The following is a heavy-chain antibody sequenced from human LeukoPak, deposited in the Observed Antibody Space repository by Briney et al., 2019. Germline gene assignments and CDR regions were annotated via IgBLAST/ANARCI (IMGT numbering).Heavy chain of an antibody. CDR1: GLTITTYA. V-gene: IGHV3-23*01. D-gene: IGHD1-26*01. J-gene: IGHJ4*02. Sequence: GGSLRLSCAASGLTITTYAVNWVRQAPGKGLEWVSGIGGGGTEYYADSVKGRFIISSNNSQNLVHLQMNSLTVEDTAVYYCARAQGALDYWGQGTLVTVSS. CDR2: IGGGGTE. CDR3: ARAQGALDY.